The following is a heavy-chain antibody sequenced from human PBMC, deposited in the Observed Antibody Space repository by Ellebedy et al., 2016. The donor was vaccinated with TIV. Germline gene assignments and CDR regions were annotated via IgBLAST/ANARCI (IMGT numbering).Heavy chain of an antibody. V-gene: IGHV3-48*04. CDR2: ISVSGGTK. Sequence: GGSLRLXCAASGFTFSTYSINWVRQAPGKGLEWVSYISVSGGTKYYADSAKGRFTVSRDDAKKSLYLQMNSLRAEDTAVYYCARDSERRASPPDYWGQGTLVTVSS. D-gene: IGHD6-25*01. J-gene: IGHJ4*02. CDR1: GFTFSTYS. CDR3: ARDSERRASPPDY.